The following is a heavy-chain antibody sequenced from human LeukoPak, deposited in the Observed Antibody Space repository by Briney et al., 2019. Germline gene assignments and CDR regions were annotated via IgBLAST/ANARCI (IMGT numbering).Heavy chain of an antibody. V-gene: IGHV3-23*01. J-gene: IGHJ4*02. CDR3: AKDMFKSYYDTSGYSYFDY. Sequence: GGSLRLSCAASGFTFSSYAMNWVRQAPGKGLEWVSTISGGGGSTYYVDSVKGRFTISRDNSKNTLYLQMNSLRAEDTAVYYCAKDMFKSYYDTSGYSYFDYRGQGTLVTVSS. CDR1: GFTFSSYA. CDR2: ISGGGGST. D-gene: IGHD3-22*01.